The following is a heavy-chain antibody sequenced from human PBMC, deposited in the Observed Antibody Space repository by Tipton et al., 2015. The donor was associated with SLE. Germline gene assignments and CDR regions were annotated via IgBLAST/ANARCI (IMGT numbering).Heavy chain of an antibody. CDR3: ARGSLIAARHYFFC. J-gene: IGHJ4*02. CDR2: INPNSGGT. V-gene: IGHV1-2*02. D-gene: IGHD6-6*01. Sequence: QSGPEVKKPGASVKASCKASGYTFTGYYMHWVRQAPGQGLEWMGWINPNSGGTNYEQKFQGRVTMTRDTYNSTAYMELSRLRSDDTAVYYCARGSLIAARHYFFCWGQVSLVTVSS. CDR1: GYTFTGYY.